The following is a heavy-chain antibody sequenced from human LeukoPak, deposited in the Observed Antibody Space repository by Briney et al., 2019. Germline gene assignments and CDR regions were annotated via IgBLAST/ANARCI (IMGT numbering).Heavy chain of an antibody. CDR2: ISGSGGST. CDR1: GFTFSSYG. D-gene: IGHD3-9*01. J-gene: IGHJ5*02. CDR3: AKDFLWVDILTGHNWFDP. Sequence: GGSLRLSCAASGFTFSSYGMSWVRQAPGKGLEWVSAISGSGGSTYYADSVKGRFTISRDNSKNTLYLQMNSLRAEDTAVYYCAKDFLWVDILTGHNWFDPWGQGTLVTVSS. V-gene: IGHV3-23*01.